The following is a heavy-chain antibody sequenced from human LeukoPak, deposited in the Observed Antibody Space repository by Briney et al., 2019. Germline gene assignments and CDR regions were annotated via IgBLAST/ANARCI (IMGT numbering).Heavy chain of an antibody. CDR1: GFTFSSYS. J-gene: IGHJ4*02. V-gene: IGHV3-21*01. CDR2: ISSSSSYI. CDR3: AHTITGTTVDY. D-gene: IGHD1-7*01. Sequence: TGGSLRLSCAASGFTFSSYSMNWVRQAPGKGLEWVSSISSSSSYIYYADSVKGRFTISRENAKNSLYLQMNSLRAEDTAVYYCAHTITGTTVDYWGQGTLVTVSS.